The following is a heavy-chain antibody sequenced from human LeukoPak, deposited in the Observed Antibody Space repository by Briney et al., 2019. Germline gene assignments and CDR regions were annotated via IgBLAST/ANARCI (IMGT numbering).Heavy chain of an antibody. D-gene: IGHD2-15*01. CDR1: GFTFDDYA. CDR2: ISWNSGSI. CDR3: AKDHLGYCSGGSCQSFDY. Sequence: PGGSLRLSCAASGFTFDDYAMHWVRQAPGKGLEWVSGISWNSGSIGYADSVKGRFTISRDNAKNSLYLQMNSLRAEDTALYYCAKDHLGYCSGGSCQSFDYWGQGTLVTVSS. J-gene: IGHJ4*02. V-gene: IGHV3-9*01.